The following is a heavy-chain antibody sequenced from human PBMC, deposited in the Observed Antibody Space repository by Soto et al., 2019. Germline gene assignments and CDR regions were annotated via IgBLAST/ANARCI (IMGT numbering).Heavy chain of an antibody. Sequence: VQLVESGGGVVQPGRSLRLSCAASGFTFSSYGMHWVRQAPGKGLEWVAVISYDGSNKYYADSVKGRFTISRDNSKNTLYLQMNSLRAEDTAVYYCAKEIRMVVTYYYYGMDVWGQGTTVTVSS. CDR2: ISYDGSNK. CDR3: AKEIRMVVTYYYYGMDV. D-gene: IGHD2-15*01. V-gene: IGHV3-30*18. J-gene: IGHJ6*02. CDR1: GFTFSSYG.